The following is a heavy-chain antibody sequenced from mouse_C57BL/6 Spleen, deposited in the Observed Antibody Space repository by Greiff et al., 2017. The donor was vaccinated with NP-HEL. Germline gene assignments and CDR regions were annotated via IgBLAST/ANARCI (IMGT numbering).Heavy chain of an antibody. CDR3: ARSGAYYSNWDFGE. Sequence: QVQLQQSGPELVKPGASVKISCKASGYAFSSSWMNWVKQRPGKGLEWIGRIYPGDGDTNYNGKFKGKATLTADKSSSTAYMQLSSLTSEDSAVYFCARSGAYYSNWDFGEWGRGAALA. V-gene: IGHV1-82*01. D-gene: IGHD2-5*01. CDR1: GYAFSSSW. CDR2: IYPGDGDT. J-gene: IGHJ2*01.